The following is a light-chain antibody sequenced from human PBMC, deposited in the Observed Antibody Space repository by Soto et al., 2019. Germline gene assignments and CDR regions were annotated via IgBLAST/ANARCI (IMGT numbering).Light chain of an antibody. CDR1: SSNIGAGFD. Sequence: QSVLTQPPSVSGAPGQRVTISCTGSSSNIGAGFDVHWYQQLPGTAPKLLIFGNNNRPSGVPDRFSGSKSGTSASLAITGLQAEDEADYYCQSYDNILSVLFGGGTQLTVL. J-gene: IGLJ2*01. CDR3: QSYDNILSVL. V-gene: IGLV1-40*01. CDR2: GNN.